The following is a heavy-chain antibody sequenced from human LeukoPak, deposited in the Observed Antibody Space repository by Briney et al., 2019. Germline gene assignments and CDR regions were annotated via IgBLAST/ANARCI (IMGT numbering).Heavy chain of an antibody. D-gene: IGHD3-3*01. Sequence: GGSLRLSCATSGFTFSSYSMNWVRQAPGKGLEWVSSISSSSSYIYYADSVKGRFTISRDNAKNSLYLQMNSLRAEDTAVYYCATGITIFGVVKPARDYWGQGTLVTVSS. CDR2: ISSSSSYI. V-gene: IGHV3-21*01. CDR3: ATGITIFGVVKPARDY. J-gene: IGHJ4*02. CDR1: GFTFSSYS.